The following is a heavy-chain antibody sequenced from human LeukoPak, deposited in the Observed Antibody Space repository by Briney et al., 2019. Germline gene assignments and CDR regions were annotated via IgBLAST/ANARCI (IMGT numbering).Heavy chain of an antibody. Sequence: GGSLRLSCAASGFTFSDYIMNWVRQAPGKGLEWVASISRNSTYTHYADSVKGRFTISRDNARNSLFLQMNSLRAEDTAIYYCARDEGYYFDSWGQGTQVTVSS. CDR2: ISRNSTYT. CDR3: ARDEGYYFDS. V-gene: IGHV3-21*01. J-gene: IGHJ4*02. CDR1: GFTFSDYI.